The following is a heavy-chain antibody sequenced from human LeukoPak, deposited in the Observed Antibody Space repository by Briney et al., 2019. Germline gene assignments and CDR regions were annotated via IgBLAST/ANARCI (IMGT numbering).Heavy chain of an antibody. CDR2: IYYSGST. J-gene: IGHJ4*02. Sequence: PSETLSLTCTVSGGSISSSSYYWGWIRQPPGKGLEWIGSIYYSGSTYYNPSLKSRVTISVDTSKNQFSLKLSSVTAADTAVYYCAPTRENGGYGSGWYYFDYWGQGTLVTVSS. D-gene: IGHD6-19*01. CDR1: GGSISSSSYY. V-gene: IGHV4-39*01. CDR3: APTRENGGYGSGWYYFDY.